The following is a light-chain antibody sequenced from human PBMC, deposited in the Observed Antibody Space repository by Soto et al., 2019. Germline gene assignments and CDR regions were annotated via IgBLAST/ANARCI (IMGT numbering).Light chain of an antibody. J-gene: IGKJ5*01. Sequence: EIVLTQSPDTLSLSPGESATLSCRASQSVSTYLAWYQQKPGQAPRLLIYDAYYRATGIPARFSGSGSGTDFNLTISSLEPEDFAVYYCQQRSDWPSFGQGTRLEIK. CDR3: QQRSDWPS. V-gene: IGKV3-11*01. CDR2: DAY. CDR1: QSVSTY.